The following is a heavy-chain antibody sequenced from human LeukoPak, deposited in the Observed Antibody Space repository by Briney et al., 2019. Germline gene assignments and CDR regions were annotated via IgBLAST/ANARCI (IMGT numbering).Heavy chain of an antibody. CDR3: AELGITMIGGV. CDR1: GFTFSSYA. CDR2: ISYDESNK. J-gene: IGHJ6*04. Sequence: GGSLRLSCAASGFTFSSYAMLWVRQAPGKGLEWVAVISYDESNKYYADSVKGRFTISRDNSKNTLYLQMNSLRAEDTAVYYCAELGITMIGGVWGKGTTVTISS. D-gene: IGHD3-10*02. V-gene: IGHV3-30-3*01.